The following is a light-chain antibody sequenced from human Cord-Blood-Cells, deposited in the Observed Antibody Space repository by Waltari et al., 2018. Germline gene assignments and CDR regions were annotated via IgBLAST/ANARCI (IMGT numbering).Light chain of an antibody. Sequence: QSALTQPPSASGSPGQSVPISCTGTSSDVGGYNYVSWYQQHPGKAPKLMIHEVSKRPSGVPDRFSGSKSGNTASLTVSGLQAEDEADYYCSSYAGSNNGVFGGGTKLTVL. CDR3: SSYAGSNNGV. V-gene: IGLV2-8*01. CDR2: EVS. J-gene: IGLJ3*02. CDR1: SSDVGGYNY.